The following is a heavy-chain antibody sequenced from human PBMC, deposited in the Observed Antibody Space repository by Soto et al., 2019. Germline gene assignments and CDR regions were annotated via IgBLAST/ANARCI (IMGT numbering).Heavy chain of an antibody. CDR3: ARVGVVPAATWVFDY. CDR1: GGTFSSYA. J-gene: IGHJ4*02. D-gene: IGHD2-2*01. V-gene: IGHV1-69*13. CDR2: IIPIFGTA. Sequence: GASLKVSCKASGGTFSSYAISWVRQAPGQGLEWMGGIIPIFGTANYAQKFQGRVTITADESTSTAYMELSSLRSEDTAVYYCARVGVVPAATWVFDYWGQGTLVTVSS.